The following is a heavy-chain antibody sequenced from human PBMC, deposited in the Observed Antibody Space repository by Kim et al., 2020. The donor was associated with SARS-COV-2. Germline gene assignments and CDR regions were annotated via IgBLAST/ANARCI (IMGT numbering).Heavy chain of an antibody. CDR2: INPNSGGT. J-gene: IGHJ6*02. V-gene: IGHV1-2*06. Sequence: ASVKVSCKASGYTFTGYYMHWVRQAPGQGLEWMGRINPNSGGTNYAQKFQGRVTMTRDTSISTAYMELSRLRSDDTAVYYCARDDIKKSYYYYYYGMDVWGQGTTVTVSS. CDR1: GYTFTGYY. D-gene: IGHD3-9*01. CDR3: ARDDIKKSYYYYYYGMDV.